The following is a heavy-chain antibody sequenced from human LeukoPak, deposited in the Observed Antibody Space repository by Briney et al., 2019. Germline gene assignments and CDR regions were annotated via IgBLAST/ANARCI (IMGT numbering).Heavy chain of an antibody. Sequence: ASVKVSCKASGYTFTGYYMHWVRQAPGQGLEWMGRINPNSGETNYAQKFQGRVTMTRDTSISTAYMELSRLRSDDTAVYYCAREDGRLLQNDYWGQGTLVTVSS. CDR3: AREDGRLLQNDY. CDR1: GYTFTGYY. D-gene: IGHD1-26*01. J-gene: IGHJ4*02. CDR2: INPNSGET. V-gene: IGHV1-2*06.